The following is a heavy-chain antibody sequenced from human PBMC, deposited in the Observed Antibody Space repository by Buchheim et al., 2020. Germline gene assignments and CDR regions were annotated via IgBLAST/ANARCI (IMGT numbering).Heavy chain of an antibody. D-gene: IGHD3-10*01. J-gene: IGHJ4*02. V-gene: IGHV3-74*01. CDR2: INSDGSST. Sequence: EVQLVESGGGLVQPGGSLRLSCAASGFTFSNYWMHWVRQAPGKGLVWVSRINSDGSSTSYADSVKGRFTISRDSAKNTLYLQMNSLRAEDTAVYYCARVGFYGLGSYYNAPFDDWGQGTL. CDR3: ARVGFYGLGSYYNAPFDD. CDR1: GFTFSNYW.